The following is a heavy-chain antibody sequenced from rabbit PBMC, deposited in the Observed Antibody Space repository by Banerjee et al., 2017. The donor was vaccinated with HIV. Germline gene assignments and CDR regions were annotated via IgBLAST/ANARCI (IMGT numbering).Heavy chain of an antibody. J-gene: IGHJ4*01. Sequence: QEQLVESGGGLVTLGGSLALSCTASGFSFNNKYVMCWVRQAPGKGLELIACIYTGTSGSAYYANWAKGRFTISKTSSTTVTLQMTSLTAADTASYFCARDLAGVIGWNFGLWGPGTLVTVS. D-gene: IGHD4-1*01. CDR3: ARDLAGVIGWNFGL. CDR1: GFSFNNKYV. CDR2: IYTGTSGSA. V-gene: IGHV1S45*01.